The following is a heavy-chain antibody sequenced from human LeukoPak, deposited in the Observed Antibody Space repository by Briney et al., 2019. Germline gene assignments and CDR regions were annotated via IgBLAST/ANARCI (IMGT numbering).Heavy chain of an antibody. CDR1: GGSISSGGYY. V-gene: IGHV4-30-2*01. D-gene: IGHD2/OR15-2a*01. CDR2: IYHSGST. Sequence: PSQTLSLTCTVSGGSISSGGYYWSWNRQPPGKGLEWIGYIYHSGSTYYNPSLKSRVTISVDRSKNQFSLKLSSVTAADTAVYYCARVSRANWFDPWGQGTLVTVSS. CDR3: ARVSRANWFDP. J-gene: IGHJ5*02.